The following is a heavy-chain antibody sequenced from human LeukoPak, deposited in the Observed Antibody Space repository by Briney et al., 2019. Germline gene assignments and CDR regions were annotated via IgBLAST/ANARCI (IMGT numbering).Heavy chain of an antibody. D-gene: IGHD3-9*01. V-gene: IGHV4-39*07. J-gene: IGHJ5*02. Sequence: SETLSLTCTVPGGSISSSSYDWGWIRQPPGKGLEWIGGIFLSGSTHYNPSPKSRVTISVDTSKNQFSLKLSYVTAADTAVYYCARGSPGLQLRYFDWLLRPGWFDPWGQGTLVTVSS. CDR3: ARGSPGLQLRYFDWLLRPGWFDP. CDR1: GGSISSSSYD. CDR2: IFLSGST.